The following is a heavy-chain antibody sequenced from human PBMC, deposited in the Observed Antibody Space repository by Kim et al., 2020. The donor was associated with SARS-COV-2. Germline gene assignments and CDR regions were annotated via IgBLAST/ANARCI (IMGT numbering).Heavy chain of an antibody. CDR3: AKVGDNSAWYWAS. CDR1: GFPLGNYA. Sequence: GGSLRLSCDASGFPLGNYAMIWVRQPPGKGLEWVSAIGAGDIGTFYVASVRGRFTISRDTSKNTLSLQMNSLRADDTALYYCAKVGDNSAWYWASWGQGTLVTVSS. D-gene: IGHD6-19*01. J-gene: IGHJ5*02. V-gene: IGHV3-23*01. CDR2: IGAGDIGT.